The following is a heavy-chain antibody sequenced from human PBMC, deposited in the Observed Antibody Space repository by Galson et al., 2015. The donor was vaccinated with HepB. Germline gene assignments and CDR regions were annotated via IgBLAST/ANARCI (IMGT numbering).Heavy chain of an antibody. D-gene: IGHD1-26*01. V-gene: IGHV4-30-4*01. CDR1: GGSISSGDYY. CDR3: ARDQSHSGWFDP. CDR2: IYYSGST. J-gene: IGHJ5*02. Sequence: TLSLTCTVSGGSISSGDYYWSWIRQPPGKGLEWIGYIYYSGSTYYNPSLKSRVTISVDTSKNQFSLKLSSVTAADTAVYYCARDQSHSGWFDPWGQGTLVTVSS.